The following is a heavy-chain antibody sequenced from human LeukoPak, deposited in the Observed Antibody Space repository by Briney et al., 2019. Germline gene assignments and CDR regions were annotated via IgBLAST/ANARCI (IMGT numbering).Heavy chain of an antibody. D-gene: IGHD6-6*01. V-gene: IGHV7-4-1*02. CDR3: ARAIAARGYYYYYYYMDV. CDR2: INTNTGNP. Sequence: ASVKVSCKASGYTFTSFAMNWVRQAPGQGLEGMGWINTNTGNPTYAQGFTGRFVFSLDTSVSTAYLQISSLKAEHTAVYYCARAIAARGYYYYYYYMDVWGKGTTVTVSS. J-gene: IGHJ6*03. CDR1: GYTFTSFA.